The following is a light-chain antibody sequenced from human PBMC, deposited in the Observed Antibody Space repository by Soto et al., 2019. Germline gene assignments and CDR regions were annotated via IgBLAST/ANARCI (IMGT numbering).Light chain of an antibody. CDR2: GAS. V-gene: IGKV1-8*01. CDR1: QDISDY. CDR3: QQYYSSYS. Sequence: AIRMTQSPSSLSASTGDTVIITCRASQDISDYVAWYQHKPGRAPKLLIYGASTLQSGVPPRFSGSGSETEFMLTISRPQSEDFATYYCQQYYSSYSFGQGTKVEIK. J-gene: IGKJ2*03.